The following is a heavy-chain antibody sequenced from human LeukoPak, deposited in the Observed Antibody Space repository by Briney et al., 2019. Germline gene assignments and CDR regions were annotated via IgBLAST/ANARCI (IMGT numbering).Heavy chain of an antibody. CDR2: LHNDGTT. D-gene: IGHD1-26*01. CDR1: GFTFSSYA. CDR3: ARGWAGAFDC. Sequence: HPGGSLRLSCAASGFTFSSYAMHWVRQAPGKGLEWVSVLHNDGTTHYAEYVKGRFTISRDDSQNTLHLQMNSLRAEDTALYYCARGWAGAFDCWGQGTLVTVSS. J-gene: IGHJ4*02. V-gene: IGHV3-66*01.